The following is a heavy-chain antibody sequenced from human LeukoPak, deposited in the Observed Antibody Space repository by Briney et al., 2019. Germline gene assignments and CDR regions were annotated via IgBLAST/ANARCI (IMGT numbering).Heavy chain of an antibody. CDR3: ARGCSTTTCSDHYYFYYMDV. D-gene: IGHD2-2*01. V-gene: IGHV4-59*13. CDR2: IYCCGTT. Sequence: PAETLSLTCTVSGGSISSYYWMWIPQPPGKGVEWIGYIYCCGTTNYNPSLNRLLTSSVETSNNQFFLQLSSVTAANTAVYYAARGCSTTTCSDHYYFYYMDVWGKGTTVTVSS. CDR1: GGSISSYY. J-gene: IGHJ6*03.